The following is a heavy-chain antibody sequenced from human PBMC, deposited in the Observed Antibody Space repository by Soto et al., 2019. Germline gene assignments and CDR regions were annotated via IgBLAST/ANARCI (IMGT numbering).Heavy chain of an antibody. D-gene: IGHD6-6*01. J-gene: IGHJ5*02. CDR2: INHSGST. V-gene: IGHV4-34*01. CDR1: GGSFSGYY. CDR3: ARVLAARPENWFDP. Sequence: SETLSLTCAVYGGSFSGYYWSWIRQPPGKGLEWIGEINHSGSTNYNPSLKSRVTISVDTSKNQFSLKLSSVTAADTAVYYCARVLAARPENWFDPWGQGTLVTVSS.